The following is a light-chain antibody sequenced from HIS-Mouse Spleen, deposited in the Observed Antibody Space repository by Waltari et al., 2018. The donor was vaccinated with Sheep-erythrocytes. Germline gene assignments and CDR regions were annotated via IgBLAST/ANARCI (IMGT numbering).Light chain of an antibody. Sequence: QSALTQPASVSGSPGQSITISCTGTSSDVGGSNYCSWYQQHPGKAPKLMIYDVSNRPSGVSNRFSGSKSGNTAFLTISGLQAEDEADYYCSSYTSSSTRVFGGGTKLTVL. CDR2: DVS. CDR3: SSYTSSSTRV. V-gene: IGLV2-14*03. CDR1: SSDVGGSNY. J-gene: IGLJ3*02.